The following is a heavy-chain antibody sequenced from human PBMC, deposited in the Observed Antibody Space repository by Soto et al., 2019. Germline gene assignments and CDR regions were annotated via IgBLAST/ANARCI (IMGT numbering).Heavy chain of an antibody. J-gene: IGHJ4*02. Sequence: EVQLAESGGGLVQPGGSLRLSCAASGFTFSDHYMDWVRQAPGKGLEWVGRSRDKVHSHTTEYAASVKGRFTISRGDSENSLYLQMNSLKTEDTAVYYCARGAVSTVYFDYWGQGTLVTVSS. CDR2: SRDKVHSHTT. CDR3: ARGAVSTVYFDY. V-gene: IGHV3-72*01. CDR1: GFTFSDHY. D-gene: IGHD5-12*01.